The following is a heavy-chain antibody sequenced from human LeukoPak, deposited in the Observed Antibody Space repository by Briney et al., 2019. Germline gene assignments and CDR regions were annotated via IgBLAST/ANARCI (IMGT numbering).Heavy chain of an antibody. CDR3: ARLLGSGSYYNPLDY. V-gene: IGHV5-51*01. D-gene: IGHD3-10*01. CDR1: GYSFTTYW. Sequence: GESLKISCKGSGYSFTTYWIGWVRQMPGKGLEWVGIIYPGDPDTRYSPSFQGQVTISADKSISTAYLQWNSLKASDTAMYYCARLLGSGSYYNPLDYWGQGTLVTVSS. CDR2: IYPGDPDT. J-gene: IGHJ4*02.